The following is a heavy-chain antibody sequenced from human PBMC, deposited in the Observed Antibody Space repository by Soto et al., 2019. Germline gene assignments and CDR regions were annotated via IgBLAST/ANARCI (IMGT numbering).Heavy chain of an antibody. D-gene: IGHD7-27*01. CDR2: INPNSGGT. CDR1: GYTFTGYY. V-gene: IGHV1-2*02. CDR3: AIENWGPGGHYFDY. J-gene: IGHJ4*02. Sequence: VASVKVSCKASGYTFTGYYMHWVQQAPGQGLEWMGWINPNSGGTNYAQKFQGRATMTRDTSISTAYMELSRLRSDDTAVYYCAIENWGPGGHYFDYWGQGTLVTVSS.